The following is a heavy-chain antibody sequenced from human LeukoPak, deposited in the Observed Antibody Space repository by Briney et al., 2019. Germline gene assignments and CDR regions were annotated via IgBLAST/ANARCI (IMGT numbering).Heavy chain of an antibody. J-gene: IGHJ6*02. Sequence: PSESLSLTCTVSGGSVSSDNYYWSWIRQPPGKGLELIGYIYYSGSTTYNPSLKSRVTISVDTSKKQFSLKLNSVTAADTAVYYCARVFGYSTSSGYYHYGMDVWGQGTTVTVSS. CDR3: ARVFGYSTSSGYYHYGMDV. D-gene: IGHD6-6*01. CDR2: IYYSGST. CDR1: GGSVSSDNYY. V-gene: IGHV4-61*01.